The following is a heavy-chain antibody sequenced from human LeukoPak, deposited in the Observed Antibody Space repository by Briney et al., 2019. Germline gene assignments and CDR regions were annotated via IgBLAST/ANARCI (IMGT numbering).Heavy chain of an antibody. J-gene: IGHJ4*02. CDR1: GYTFTGYY. CDR2: INPNSGGT. V-gene: IGHV1-2*06. D-gene: IGHD6-13*01. Sequence: ASVKVSCKASGYTFTGYYMHWVRQAPGQGLEWMGRINPNSGGTNYAQKFQGRVTMTRDTSISTAYMELSRLRSDDTAVYYCAGDLGQQLVRRVLGDYWGQGTLVTVSS. CDR3: AGDLGQQLVRRVLGDY.